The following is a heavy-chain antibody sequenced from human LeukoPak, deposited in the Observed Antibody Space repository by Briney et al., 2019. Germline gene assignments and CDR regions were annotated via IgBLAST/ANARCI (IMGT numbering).Heavy chain of an antibody. CDR3: ARDLEVRGVIICGECFDY. J-gene: IGHJ4*02. CDR2: ISTYNGNT. V-gene: IGHV1-18*04. Sequence: ASVKVSCKASGYTFTSYGISWVRQAPGQGLEWMGWISTYNGNTNYAQKLQGRVTMTTDTSTSTAYMELRSLRSDDTAVYYCARDLEVRGVIICGECFDYWGQGTLVTVSS. CDR1: GYTFTSYG. D-gene: IGHD3-10*01.